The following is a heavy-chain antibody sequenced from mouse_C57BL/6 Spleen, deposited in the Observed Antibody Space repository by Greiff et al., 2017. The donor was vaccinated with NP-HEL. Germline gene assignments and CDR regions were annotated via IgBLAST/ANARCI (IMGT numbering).Heavy chain of an antibody. J-gene: IGHJ2*01. CDR3: AREDYGNPFEY. CDR1: GYTFTSYW. D-gene: IGHD2-1*01. V-gene: IGHV1-7*01. CDR2: INPSSGYT. Sequence: QVQLKQSGAELAKPGASVKLSCKASGYTFTSYWMHWVKQRPGQGLEWIGYINPSSGYTKYNQKFKDKATLTADKSSSTAYMQLSSLRYEDSAVYYCAREDYGNPFEYWGQGTTLTVSS.